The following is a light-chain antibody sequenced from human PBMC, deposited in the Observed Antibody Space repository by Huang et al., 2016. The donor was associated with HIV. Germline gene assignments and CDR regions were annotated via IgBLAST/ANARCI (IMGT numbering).Light chain of an antibody. Sequence: EMVMTQSPATLSVSPGERVTLSCRASQSVRNNFLAWYQQKPGQSPRLLIYSASTRATGIPARFSGSGSGTEFTLTINSLQSEDFAVYYCQQHSSWPLTFGGGTKVEIK. CDR2: SAS. J-gene: IGKJ4*01. V-gene: IGKV3-15*01. CDR3: QQHSSWPLT. CDR1: QSVRNNF.